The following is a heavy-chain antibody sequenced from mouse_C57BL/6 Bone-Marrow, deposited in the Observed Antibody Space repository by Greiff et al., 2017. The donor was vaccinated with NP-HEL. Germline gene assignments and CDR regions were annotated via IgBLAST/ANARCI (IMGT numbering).Heavy chain of an antibody. V-gene: IGHV1-53*01. D-gene: IGHD2-4*01. Sequence: QVQLQQSGTELVKPGASVKLSCKASGYTFTSYWMHWVKQRPGQGLEWIGNINPSNGGTNYNEKFKSKATLNVDKSSSTAYMQLSSLTSEDSAVYYCAREGLRRGYYFDYWGQGTTLTVSS. CDR3: AREGLRRGYYFDY. CDR2: INPSNGGT. CDR1: GYTFTSYW. J-gene: IGHJ2*01.